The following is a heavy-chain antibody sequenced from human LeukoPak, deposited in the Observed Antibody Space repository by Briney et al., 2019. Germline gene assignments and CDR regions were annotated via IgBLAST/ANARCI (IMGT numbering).Heavy chain of an antibody. CDR2: ISGYNGKI. Sequence: GASVKVSCKATGHTFVSYGICWMRQPHAQGLEWMGCISGYNGKIKYAQKFQGRVTMTTDTSTSTAYLELRSLTSEDTAVYACARRFCSSVSCYDDDAFDVWGQGTLVTVSS. CDR1: GHTFVSYG. J-gene: IGHJ3*01. D-gene: IGHD2-2*01. CDR3: ARRFCSSVSCYDDDAFDV. V-gene: IGHV1-18*01.